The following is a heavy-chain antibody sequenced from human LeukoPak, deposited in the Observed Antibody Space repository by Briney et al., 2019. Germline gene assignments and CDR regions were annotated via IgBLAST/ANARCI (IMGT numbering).Heavy chain of an antibody. CDR3: TTDQVAVAGLDY. Sequence: GGSLRLSCAASGFAFNNYAVSWVRQAPGKGLEWVGRIKSKTDGGTTDYAAPVKGRFTISRDDSKNTLYLQMNSLKTEDTAVYYCTTDQVAVAGLDYWGQGTLVTVSS. V-gene: IGHV3-15*01. CDR1: GFAFNNYA. D-gene: IGHD6-19*01. J-gene: IGHJ4*02. CDR2: IKSKTDGGTT.